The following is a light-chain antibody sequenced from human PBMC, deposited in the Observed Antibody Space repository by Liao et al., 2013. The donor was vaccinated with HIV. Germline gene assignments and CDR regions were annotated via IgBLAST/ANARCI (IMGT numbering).Light chain of an antibody. Sequence: SYELIQPPSVSVSPGQTASITCSGVKLGDKYASWYQQKPGQSPVLVLYQDDKRPSGIPERFAGSSSGTKVTLTISGVQAEDEAEYYCQSADSSGFYVVFGGGTKLTVL. CDR3: QSADSSGFYVV. CDR2: QDD. J-gene: IGLJ2*01. V-gene: IGLV3-25*01. CDR1: KLGDKY.